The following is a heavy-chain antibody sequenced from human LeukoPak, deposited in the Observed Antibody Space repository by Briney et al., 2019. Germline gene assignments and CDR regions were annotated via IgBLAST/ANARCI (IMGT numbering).Heavy chain of an antibody. CDR1: GYSFTTYW. J-gene: IGHJ4*02. Sequence: GESLKISCKGSGYSFTTYWIAWVRQMPGKGLEWMGMIYPGDSDTKYSPSFQGQVTISADKSISSAYPQWSSLKASDTAMYYCARHERSFRGVIIDFDHWGQGTLVTVSS. CDR2: IYPGDSDT. V-gene: IGHV5-51*01. CDR3: ARHERSFRGVIIDFDH. D-gene: IGHD3-10*01.